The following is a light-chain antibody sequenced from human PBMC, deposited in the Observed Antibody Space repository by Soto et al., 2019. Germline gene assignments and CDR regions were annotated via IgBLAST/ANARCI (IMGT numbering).Light chain of an antibody. CDR1: QGISSY. V-gene: IGKV1-9*01. CDR2: AAS. Sequence: DIQWTQSPSFLSASVGDRVTITCLASQGISSYLAWYQQKPGKAPKLLIYAASTLQSGVPSRFSGSGSGTEFTLTISSLQPEDFATYYCQQLNSYPLTCGPGTKVDIK. CDR3: QQLNSYPLT. J-gene: IGKJ3*01.